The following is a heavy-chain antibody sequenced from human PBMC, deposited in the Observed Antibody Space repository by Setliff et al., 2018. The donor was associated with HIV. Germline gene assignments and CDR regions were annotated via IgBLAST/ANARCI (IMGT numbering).Heavy chain of an antibody. V-gene: IGHV4-59*08. CDR2: IYYRGST. CDR1: GGSISNYY. D-gene: IGHD2-15*01. J-gene: IGHJ4*02. Sequence: PSETLSLTCTVSGGSISNYYWTWIRQPPGKGLEWIGYIYYRGSTNYNPSLKSRVTISVDTSKNQFSLQLSSVTAADTAVYYCARVHEAYCSGGSCYFFDYWGQGTLVTVSS. CDR3: ARVHEAYCSGGSCYFFDY.